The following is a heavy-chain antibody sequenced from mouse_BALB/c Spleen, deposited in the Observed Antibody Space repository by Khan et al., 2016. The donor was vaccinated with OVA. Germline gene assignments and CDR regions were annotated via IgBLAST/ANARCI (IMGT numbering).Heavy chain of an antibody. CDR1: GYTFTNYG. CDR2: INTYTGEP. J-gene: IGHJ4*01. Sequence: QIQLVQSGPELKKPGETVKISCKASGYTFTNYGMNWVKQAPGRGLKWMGWINTYTGEPTYADDFKGRFVFSLETSASTAYLQINNLKTEDTATXFCGRPPYFSYVMGYWGQGTSVTVSS. D-gene: IGHD2-10*01. V-gene: IGHV9-3-1*01. CDR3: GRPPYFSYVMGY.